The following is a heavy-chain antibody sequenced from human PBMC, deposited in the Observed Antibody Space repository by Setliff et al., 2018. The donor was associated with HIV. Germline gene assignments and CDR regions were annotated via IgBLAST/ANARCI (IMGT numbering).Heavy chain of an antibody. J-gene: IGHJ4*02. CDR2: INTNTGNP. CDR1: GYSFADYA. D-gene: IGHD3-22*01. V-gene: IGHV7-4-1*02. CDR3: ARGPGYYDSSGYSN. Sequence: GASVKVSCKASGYSFADYAMNWVRQAPRQGLEWMGYINTNTGNPTYAQGFTGRFVFSFDTSVTTAYLQISSLKAEDTAVYYCARGPGYYDSSGYSNWGQGTLVTVSS.